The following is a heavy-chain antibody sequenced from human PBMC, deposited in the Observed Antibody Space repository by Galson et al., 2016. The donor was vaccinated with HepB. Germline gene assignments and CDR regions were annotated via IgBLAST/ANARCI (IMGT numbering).Heavy chain of an antibody. D-gene: IGHD5-18*01. J-gene: IGHJ3*02. CDR2: ISGSGTTT. V-gene: IGHV3-23*01. CDR3: AKPRRYNHDALHI. CDR1: GFPFTTSA. Sequence: SLRLSCAASGFPFTTSALNWVRLAPGKGLQWVSFISGSGTTTFYTDSVQGRFTISRDNSKNMLYLQTDSLRAEATAVYSFAKPRRYNHDALHIWGQGTMVTVSS.